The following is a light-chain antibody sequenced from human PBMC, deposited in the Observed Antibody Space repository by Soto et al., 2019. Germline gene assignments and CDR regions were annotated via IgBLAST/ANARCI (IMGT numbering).Light chain of an antibody. J-gene: IGKJ1*01. CDR1: QSISSW. CDR3: QQYNSPYSWT. Sequence: DIQMTQSPSTLSASVGDRVTITCRASQSISSWLAWYQQKPGKAPKLLIYKASSLESGVPSRFSGSGSGTEFTLTISSLQPDDFATYFCQQYNSPYSWTFGQGTRVEIK. CDR2: KAS. V-gene: IGKV1-5*03.